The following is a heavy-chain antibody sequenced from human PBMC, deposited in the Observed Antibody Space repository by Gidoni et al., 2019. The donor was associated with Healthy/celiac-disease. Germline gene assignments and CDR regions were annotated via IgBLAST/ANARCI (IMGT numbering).Heavy chain of an antibody. CDR1: GGSFSGYY. Sequence: QVPLQQWGAGLLKPSETLSLTCAVYGGSFSGYYWSWIRQPPGKGLEWIGEINHSGSTNYNPSLKSRVTISVDTSKSQFSLKLSSVTAADTAVYYCARVSQYYYDSSGYLDYWGQGTLVTVSS. V-gene: IGHV4-34*01. CDR3: ARVSQYYYDSSGYLDY. CDR2: INHSGST. J-gene: IGHJ4*02. D-gene: IGHD3-22*01.